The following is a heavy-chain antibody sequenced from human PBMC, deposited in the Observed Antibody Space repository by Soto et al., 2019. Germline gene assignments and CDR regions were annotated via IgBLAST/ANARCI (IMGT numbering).Heavy chain of an antibody. CDR1: GGSISSSSYY. CDR2: IYYSGST. V-gene: IGHV4-39*01. Sequence: QLQLQESGPGLVKPSETLSLTCTVSGGSISSSSYYWGWIRQPPGKGLEWIGSIYYSGSTYYNPSLKSRVTISVDTSKNQFSLKLSSVTAADTAVYYCARTNTIFGVVIDWFDPWGQGTLVTVSS. CDR3: ARTNTIFGVVIDWFDP. J-gene: IGHJ5*02. D-gene: IGHD3-3*01.